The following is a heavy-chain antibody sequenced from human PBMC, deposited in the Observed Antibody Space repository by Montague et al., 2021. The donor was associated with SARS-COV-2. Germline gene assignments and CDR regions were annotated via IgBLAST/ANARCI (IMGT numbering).Heavy chain of an antibody. CDR2: ISYDGSNK. D-gene: IGHD3-10*01. CDR1: GFTFSSYA. Sequence: SLRLSCAASGFTFSSYAMHWVRQAPGKGLEWVAVISYDGSNKYYXDSVKGRFTISRDNSRNTLYLQMNSLRAEDTAVYYCARAAPKQYVLLWFGELLHDAVDIWGQGTMVTVSS. V-gene: IGHV3-30-3*01. CDR3: ARAAPKQYVLLWFGELLHDAVDI. J-gene: IGHJ3*02.